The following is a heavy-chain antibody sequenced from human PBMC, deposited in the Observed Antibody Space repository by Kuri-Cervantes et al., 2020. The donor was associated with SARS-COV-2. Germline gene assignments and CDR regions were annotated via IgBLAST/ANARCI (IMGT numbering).Heavy chain of an antibody. CDR1: GYTFTGYY. CDR2: INPNSGGT. CDR3: ARGVTMVRGVSLQQQSLGIEGY. V-gene: IGHV1-2*02. Sequence: ASVKVSCKASGYTFTGYYMHWVRRAPGQGLEWMGWINPNSGGTNYAQKFQGRVTMTRDTSISTAYMELSRLRSDDTAVYYCARGVTMVRGVSLQQQSLGIEGYWGQGTLVTVSS. D-gene: IGHD3-10*01. J-gene: IGHJ4*02.